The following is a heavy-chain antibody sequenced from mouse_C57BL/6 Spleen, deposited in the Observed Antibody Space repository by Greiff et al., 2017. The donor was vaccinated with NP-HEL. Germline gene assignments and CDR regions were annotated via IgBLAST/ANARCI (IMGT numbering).Heavy chain of an antibody. CDR1: GFTFSSYG. V-gene: IGHV5-6*02. CDR3: ARRIQGYFDV. CDR2: ISSGGSYT. J-gene: IGHJ1*03. Sequence: DVMLVESGGDLVKPGGSLKLSCAASGFTFSSYGMSWVRQTPDKRLEWVATISSGGSYTYYPDSVKGRFTISRDNAKNTLYLQMSSLKSEDTAMYYCARRIQGYFDVWGTGTTVTVSS.